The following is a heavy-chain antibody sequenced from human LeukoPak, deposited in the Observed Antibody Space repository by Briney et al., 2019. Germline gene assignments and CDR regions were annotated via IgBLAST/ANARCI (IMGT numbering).Heavy chain of an antibody. CDR2: IIPIFDTP. CDR1: GYTFTGYY. D-gene: IGHD5-12*01. Sequence: GASVKVSCKASGYTFTGYYMHWVRQAPGQGLEWMGGIIPIFDTPNYAQNFQGRVTITADESTNTAYMELSSLRSEDTAVYYCARAHKGWLRLNYYMDVWGKGTTVTVSS. CDR3: ARAHKGWLRLNYYMDV. J-gene: IGHJ6*03. V-gene: IGHV1-69*13.